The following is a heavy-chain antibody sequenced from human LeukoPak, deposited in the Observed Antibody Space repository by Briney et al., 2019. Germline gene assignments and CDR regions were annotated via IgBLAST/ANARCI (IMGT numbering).Heavy chain of an antibody. V-gene: IGHV4-39*01. J-gene: IGHJ4*02. CDR3: ARQGGLTGDEYYFDY. Sequence: PSETLSLTCTVSGGSISSSSYSWGWIRQPPGKGLEWIGSIYYSGSTYYNPSLKSRVTISVDTSKNQFSLKLSSVTAADTAVYYCARQGGLTGDEYYFDYWGQGTLVTVSS. CDR1: GGSISSSSYS. D-gene: IGHD7-27*01. CDR2: IYYSGST.